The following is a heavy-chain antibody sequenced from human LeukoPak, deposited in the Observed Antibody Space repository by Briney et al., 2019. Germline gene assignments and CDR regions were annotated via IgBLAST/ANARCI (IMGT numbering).Heavy chain of an antibody. D-gene: IGHD2-8*02. CDR3: ATYRQVLLPFES. J-gene: IGHJ4*02. Sequence: GGSLRLSCAASGFTFSGHDMHWVRQPPGKGLEWVSSIFPSGGEIHYADSVRGRFTISRDNSKSTLSLQMNSLRAEDTAIYYCATYRQVLLPFESWGQGTLVTVSS. CDR2: IFPSGGEI. V-gene: IGHV3-23*01. CDR1: GFTFSGHD.